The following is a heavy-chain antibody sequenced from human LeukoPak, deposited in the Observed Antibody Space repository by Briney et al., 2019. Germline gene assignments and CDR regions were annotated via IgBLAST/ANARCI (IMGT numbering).Heavy chain of an antibody. Sequence: SETLSLTCTVSGGSISSYYWSWIRQPPGKGLEWIGYIYYSGSTNYNPSLKSRVTISVDTSKNQFSLKLSSVTAADTAVYYCARGVSATVVHFDYWGQGTLVTVSS. CDR2: IYYSGST. J-gene: IGHJ4*02. CDR3: ARGVSATVVHFDY. CDR1: GGSISSYY. V-gene: IGHV4-59*08. D-gene: IGHD4-23*01.